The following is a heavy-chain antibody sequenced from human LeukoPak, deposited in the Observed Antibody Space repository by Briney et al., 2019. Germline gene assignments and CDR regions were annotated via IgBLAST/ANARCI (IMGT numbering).Heavy chain of an antibody. CDR3: ARRRRIAAAGTDAFDI. Sequence: SETLSLTCTVSGGSISSGGYYWSWIRQPPGKGLEWIGYVYYSGSTNYNPSLKSRVTISADTSTNQFSLKLNSVTAADTAVYYCARRRRIAAAGTDAFDIWGQGTMVTVSS. J-gene: IGHJ3*02. CDR1: GGSISSGGYY. D-gene: IGHD6-13*01. V-gene: IGHV4-61*08. CDR2: VYYSGST.